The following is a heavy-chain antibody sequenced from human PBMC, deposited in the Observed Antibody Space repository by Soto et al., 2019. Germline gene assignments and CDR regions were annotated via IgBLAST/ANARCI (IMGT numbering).Heavy chain of an antibody. D-gene: IGHD2-2*01. J-gene: IGHJ4*02. V-gene: IGHV4-59*01. CDR2: IYYSGST. Sequence: SETLSLTCIVSGGSISNYYWSWIRQPPGKGLEWIGYIYYSGSTNYNPSLQSRVTISVDPSKNQFSLKLSSVTAADTAVYYCARAVLPALAPFDFWGQGTLVPVSS. CDR3: ARAVLPALAPFDF. CDR1: GGSISNYY.